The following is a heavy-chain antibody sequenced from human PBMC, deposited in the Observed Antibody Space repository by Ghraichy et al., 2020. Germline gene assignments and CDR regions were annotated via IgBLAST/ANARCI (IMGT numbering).Heavy chain of an antibody. D-gene: IGHD3-22*01. CDR3: ARDWSLTGDSSGYYYAY. CDR2: IIPIFGAP. J-gene: IGHJ4*02. V-gene: IGHV1-69*13. CDR1: GGTFSSYA. Sequence: SVKVSCKASGGTFSSYAISWVRQAPGQGLEWMGGIIPIFGAPKYAQKFQGRVTITADESTSTAYMELSSLRSEDTAMYYCARDWSLTGDSSGYYYAYWGQGTLVTVSS.